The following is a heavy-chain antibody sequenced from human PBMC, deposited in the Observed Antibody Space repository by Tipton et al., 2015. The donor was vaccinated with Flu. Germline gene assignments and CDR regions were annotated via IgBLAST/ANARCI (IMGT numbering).Heavy chain of an antibody. D-gene: IGHD4-17*01. CDR1: GGSVSSGSYY. CDR2: IYYSGST. CDR3: ARETTTVTTIDY. Sequence: GLVKPSETLSLTCTVSGGSVSSGSYYWSWIRHPPGKGLEWIGYIYYSGSTNYNPSLKSRVTISVDTSKNQFSLKLSSVTAADTAVYYCARETTTVTTIDYWGQGTLVTVSS. V-gene: IGHV4-61*01. J-gene: IGHJ4*02.